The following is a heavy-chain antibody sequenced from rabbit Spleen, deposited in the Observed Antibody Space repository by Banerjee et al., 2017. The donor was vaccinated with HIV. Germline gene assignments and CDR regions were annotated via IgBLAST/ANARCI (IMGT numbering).Heavy chain of an antibody. CDR2: IAGSSSGFT. D-gene: IGHD8-1*01. CDR3: ARDTGSSFSSYGMDL. Sequence: QEQVVESGGGLVKPEGSLKLSCTASGFSFSNKVVMCWVRQAPGKGLEWISCIAGSSSGFTYSATWAKGRFTISKTSSTTVTLQMTSLTAADTATYFCARDTGSSFSSYGMDLWGPGTLVTV. V-gene: IGHV1S45*01. J-gene: IGHJ6*01. CDR1: GFSFSNKVV.